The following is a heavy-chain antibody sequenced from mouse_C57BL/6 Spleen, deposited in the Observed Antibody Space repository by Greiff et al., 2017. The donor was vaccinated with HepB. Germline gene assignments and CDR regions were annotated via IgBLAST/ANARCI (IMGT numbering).Heavy chain of an antibody. CDR1: GYAFSSSW. Sequence: QVQLKQSGPELVKPGASVKISCKASGYAFSSSWMNWVKQRPGKGLEWIGRIYPGDGDTNYNGKFKGKATLTADKSSSTAYMQLSSLTSEDSAVYFCARAETATLAYWGQGTLVTVSA. J-gene: IGHJ3*01. CDR3: ARAETATLAY. CDR2: IYPGDGDT. V-gene: IGHV1-82*01. D-gene: IGHD3-2*01.